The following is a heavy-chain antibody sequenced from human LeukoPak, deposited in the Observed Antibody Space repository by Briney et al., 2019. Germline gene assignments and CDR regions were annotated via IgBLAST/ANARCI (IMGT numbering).Heavy chain of an antibody. CDR1: GYTFTSYA. V-gene: IGHV1-3*01. Sequence: ASVTVSCTASGYTFTSYAMHWVRQAPGQRLEWMGWINAGNGNTKYSQKFQGRVTITRDTSASTAYMELSSLRSEDTAVYYCARLSGYSYGFDYWGQGTLVTVSS. CDR2: INAGNGNT. J-gene: IGHJ4*02. D-gene: IGHD5-18*01. CDR3: ARLSGYSYGFDY.